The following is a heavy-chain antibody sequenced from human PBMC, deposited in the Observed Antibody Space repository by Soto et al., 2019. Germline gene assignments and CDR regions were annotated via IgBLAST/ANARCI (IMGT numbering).Heavy chain of an antibody. CDR1: GYTFSNFW. CDR2: IYPGDHET. J-gene: IGHJ4*02. Sequence: GESLKISCRCSGYTFSNFWIAWVRHLPGKGLEWMGIIYPGDHETRYSPSFHGKVTISADKSINTAYLQWSSLEASDSAFYYCSRSPRSSPYFDYWGQGALVTVSS. CDR3: SRSPRSSPYFDY. V-gene: IGHV5-51*01. D-gene: IGHD6-13*01.